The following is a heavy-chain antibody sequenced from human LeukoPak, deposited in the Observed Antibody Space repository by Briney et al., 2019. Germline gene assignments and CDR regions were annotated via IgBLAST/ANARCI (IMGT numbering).Heavy chain of an antibody. CDR1: GDSVSSNSAA. J-gene: IGHJ4*02. V-gene: IGHV6-1*01. CDR2: TYYRSKWYN. D-gene: IGHD6-6*01. CDR3: ARSAARPNLGSFDY. Sequence: HSQTLSLTCAISGDSVSSNSAAWNWIRQSPSRGLEWLGRTYYRSKWYNDYAVSVKSRITINPDTSKNQFSLQLNSVTPEDTAVYYCARSAARPNLGSFDYWGQGTLVTVSS.